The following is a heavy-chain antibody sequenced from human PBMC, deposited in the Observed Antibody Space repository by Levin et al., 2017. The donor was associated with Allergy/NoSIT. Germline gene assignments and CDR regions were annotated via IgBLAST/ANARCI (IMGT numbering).Heavy chain of an antibody. J-gene: IGHJ6*02. V-gene: IGHV1-69*06. CDR2: IIPIFGTA. D-gene: IGHD1-1*01. Sequence: SVKVSCKASGGTFSSYAISWVRQAPGQGLEWMGGIIPIFGTANYAQKFQGRVTITADKSTSTAYMELSSLRSEDTAVYYCARVESGRYYYYGMDVWGQGTTVTVSS. CDR1: GGTFSSYA. CDR3: ARVESGRYYYYGMDV.